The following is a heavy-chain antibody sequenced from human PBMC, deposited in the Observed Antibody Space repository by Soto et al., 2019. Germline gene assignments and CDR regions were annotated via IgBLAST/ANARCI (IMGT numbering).Heavy chain of an antibody. CDR2: ISGSGGST. Sequence: GGSLRRSCAASGFTFSSYAMSWVRQAPGKGLEWVSVISGSGGSTYYADSVKGRFTISRDNSKNTLYLQMNSLRAEDTAVYYCAKGYYGSGSYPTLDVWGQGTTVTVSS. D-gene: IGHD3-10*01. CDR1: GFTFSSYA. J-gene: IGHJ6*02. CDR3: AKGYYGSGSYPTLDV. V-gene: IGHV3-23*01.